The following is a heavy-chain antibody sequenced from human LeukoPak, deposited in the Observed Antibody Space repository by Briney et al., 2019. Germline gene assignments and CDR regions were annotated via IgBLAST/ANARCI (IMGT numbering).Heavy chain of an antibody. V-gene: IGHV4-31*01. D-gene: IGHD2-15*01. CDR2: IHFGGST. J-gene: IGHJ5*02. CDR3: ARDAGSGGSCYSGMGHWFDP. Sequence: SETLSLTCTVSGGSLSSAGYYWSWIRLHPGKGLECLRYIHFGGSTYYNPCCKSLVTISVGTSKNQFSLKLSSVTAADTAVYYCARDAGSGGSCYSGMGHWFDPWGQGTLVTVSS. CDR1: GGSLSSAGYY.